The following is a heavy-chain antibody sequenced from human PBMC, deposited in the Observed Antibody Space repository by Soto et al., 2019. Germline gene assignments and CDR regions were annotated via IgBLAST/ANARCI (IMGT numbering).Heavy chain of an antibody. J-gene: IGHJ4*02. V-gene: IGHV3-11*01. Sequence: QVQLVESGGGLVKPGGSLRLSCAASGFSFSDYYMSWIRQSPGKGLEWLAYISSSADTIYYADSVKGRFAISMDNAKNTLYLHMNSLRAEDTAVYYCASVVRVGAMIYWGQGTLVSVSS. D-gene: IGHD1-26*01. CDR3: ASVVRVGAMIY. CDR2: ISSSADTI. CDR1: GFSFSDYY.